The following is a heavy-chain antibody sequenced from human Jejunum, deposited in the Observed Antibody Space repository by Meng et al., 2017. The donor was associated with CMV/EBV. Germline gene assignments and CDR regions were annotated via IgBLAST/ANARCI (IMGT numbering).Heavy chain of an antibody. CDR1: GGSISSDNYY. Sequence: TCTVSGGSISSDNYYCTLIRQHPGAGLEWVGNIYYTGSTYYNPSLKSRLTISVDTSNNQFSLRLTSVTAADTAVYYCAGGPNLNYFDYWGQGALVTVSS. CDR3: AGGPNLNYFDY. V-gene: IGHV4-31*03. J-gene: IGHJ4*02. CDR2: IYYTGST. D-gene: IGHD1-1*01.